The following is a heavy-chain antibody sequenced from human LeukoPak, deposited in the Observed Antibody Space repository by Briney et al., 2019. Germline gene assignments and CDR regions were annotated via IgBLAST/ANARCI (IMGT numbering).Heavy chain of an antibody. CDR3: AVHSSGWYWFDP. J-gene: IGHJ5*02. CDR1: GYTFTGYY. V-gene: IGHV1-2*02. D-gene: IGHD6-19*01. CDR2: INPNSGGT. Sequence: GASVKVSCKASGYTFTGYYMHWVRQAPGQGLEWMGWINPNSGGTNYAQKFQGRVTMTRDTSISTAYMELSWLRSDDTAVYYCAVHSSGWYWFDPWGQGTLVTVSS.